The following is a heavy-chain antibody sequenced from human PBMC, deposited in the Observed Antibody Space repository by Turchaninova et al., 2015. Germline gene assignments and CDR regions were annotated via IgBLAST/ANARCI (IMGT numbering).Heavy chain of an antibody. CDR3: AKGGGFCSSGSCYSHDAFHI. D-gene: IGHD2-15*01. V-gene: IGHV3-21*06. J-gene: IGHJ3*02. CDR1: GFTFSDYT. CDR2: VSGVL. Sequence: EVQLVESGGGLVKPGGSLRLSCAASGFTFSDYTMNWVRQAPGKGLEGVSSVSGVLNQADSVKCRFTGAWDNAKISLFLQMNSLRVEDTAVYYCAKGGGFCSSGSCYSHDAFHIWGQGTLVTVSS.